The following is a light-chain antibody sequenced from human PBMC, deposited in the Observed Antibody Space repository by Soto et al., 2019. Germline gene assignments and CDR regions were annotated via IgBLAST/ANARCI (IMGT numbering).Light chain of an antibody. J-gene: IGKJ3*01. CDR1: QDISNF. CDR2: AAS. CDR3: RVVNTYLRWIT. V-gene: IGKV1-9*01. Sequence: IQLTQSPSSLSASVGARVIITCRASQDISNFLAWYQQKPGQAPQLLIYAASTFQTGVPSRFSGSGSGTDFTPLIISLQHEDVATYYCRVVNTYLRWITFVPGTKVDV.